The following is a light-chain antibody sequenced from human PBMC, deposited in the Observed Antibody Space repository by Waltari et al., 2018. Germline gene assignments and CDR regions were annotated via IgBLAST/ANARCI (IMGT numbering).Light chain of an antibody. CDR1: SNDIGYFTS. Sequence: QAAPTQPPSVSGSPGQSVTISCTGTSNDIGYFTSVSWYQQYPGKAPKLMIYGVSQRPSGVSDRFSGSKSGNTASLTISGLQADDEADYYCISYAGSETWVFGGGTRLTVL. J-gene: IGLJ2*01. V-gene: IGLV2-11*01. CDR3: ISYAGSETWV. CDR2: GVS.